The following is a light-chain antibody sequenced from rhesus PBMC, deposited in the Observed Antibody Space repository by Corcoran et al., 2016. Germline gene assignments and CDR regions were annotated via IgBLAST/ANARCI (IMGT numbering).Light chain of an antibody. CDR2: YAS. J-gene: IGKJ1*01. Sequence: DIQMTQSPSSLSASVGDTVTITCRASQGINNYLAWYQQKPGKATKPLIYYASNLESGVPSRFSGSGSWTDFTLTISSLQPEDFAIYYCQQHNSYPPTFGQGTKVEIK. CDR1: QGINNY. CDR3: QQHNSYPPT. V-gene: IGKV1S14*01.